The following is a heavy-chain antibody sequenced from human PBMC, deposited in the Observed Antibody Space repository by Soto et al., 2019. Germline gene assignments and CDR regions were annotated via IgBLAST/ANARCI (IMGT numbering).Heavy chain of an antibody. Sequence: SETLSLTCTVSGGSISSSSYYWGWIRQPPGKGLEWIGEIYRTGSTNYNPSLKSRVTISLDKSENQFSLKVTSLTAADTAVYYCASRDPGTSVDYWGQGTLVTVS. CDR1: GGSISSSSYY. J-gene: IGHJ4*02. V-gene: IGHV4-39*07. D-gene: IGHD1-7*01. CDR3: ASRDPGTSVDY. CDR2: IYRTGST.